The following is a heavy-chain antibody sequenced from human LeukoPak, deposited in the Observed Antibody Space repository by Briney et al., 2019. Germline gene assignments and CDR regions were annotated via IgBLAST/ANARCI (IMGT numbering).Heavy chain of an antibody. J-gene: IGHJ4*01. CDR3: AKKIVGVFSFDY. CDR1: GITFSRYA. Sequence: GGSLRLSCAASGITFSRYALTWVRQAPGKGLEWVSTISNSGGSTYNADSVKGRFTISRDNSKNTLYLHMNSLRAEDTAIYYCAKKIVGVFSFDYWGHGTLVTVSS. V-gene: IGHV3-23*01. CDR2: ISNSGGST. D-gene: IGHD3-10*01.